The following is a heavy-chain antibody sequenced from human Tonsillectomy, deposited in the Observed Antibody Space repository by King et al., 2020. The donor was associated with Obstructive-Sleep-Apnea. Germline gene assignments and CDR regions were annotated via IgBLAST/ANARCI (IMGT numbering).Heavy chain of an antibody. CDR1: GFTFSSYG. D-gene: IGHD3-22*01. Sequence: VQLVESGGGVVQPGRSLRLSCAASGFTFSSYGMHWVRQAPGKGLEWVAVIWYDGSNKYYADSVKGRFTISRDNSKNTLYLQMNSLRAEDTAVYYCARVSCGRARRQAPCYYYGMDVWGQGTTVTVSS. CDR3: ARVSCGRARRQAPCYYYGMDV. J-gene: IGHJ6*02. V-gene: IGHV3-33*01. CDR2: IWYDGSNK.